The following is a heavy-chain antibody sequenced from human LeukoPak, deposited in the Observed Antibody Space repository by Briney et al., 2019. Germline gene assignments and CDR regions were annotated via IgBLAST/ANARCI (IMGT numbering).Heavy chain of an antibody. CDR2: IYHSGST. Sequence: SGTLSLTCAVSGGSISSSNWWSWVRQPPGKGLEWIGEIYHSGSTYYNPSLKSRVTISVDTSKNQFSLKLSSVTAADTAVYYCARDQGVATIDYWGQGTLVTVSS. V-gene: IGHV4-4*02. D-gene: IGHD5-24*01. J-gene: IGHJ4*02. CDR3: ARDQGVATIDY. CDR1: GGSISSSNW.